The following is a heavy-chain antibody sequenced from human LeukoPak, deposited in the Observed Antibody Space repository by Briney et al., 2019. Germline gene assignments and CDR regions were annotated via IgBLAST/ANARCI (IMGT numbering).Heavy chain of an antibody. J-gene: IGHJ6*02. Sequence: ASVKVSCKASGYTFTSYGISWVRQAPGQGLEWMGWISAYNGNTNYAQKLQGSVTMTTDTSTSTAYMELRSLRSDDTAVYYCARDGIVVVPADYYYGMDVWGQGTTVTVSS. CDR2: ISAYNGNT. D-gene: IGHD2-2*01. CDR3: ARDGIVVVPADYYYGMDV. CDR1: GYTFTSYG. V-gene: IGHV1-18*01.